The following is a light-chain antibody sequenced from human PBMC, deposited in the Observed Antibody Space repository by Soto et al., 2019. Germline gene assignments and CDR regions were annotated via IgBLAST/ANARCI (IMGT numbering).Light chain of an antibody. Sequence: QSVLTQPPSASGTPGQRVTISCSGSRSNIGSNTVSWYQQLPGTAPKLLIQTNNQRPSGVPDRFSGSKSGTSASLAISGLQSEDEADYYCAAWDDSMTVVFGGGTKVTVL. V-gene: IGLV1-44*01. CDR1: RSNIGSNT. J-gene: IGLJ3*02. CDR2: TNN. CDR3: AAWDDSMTVV.